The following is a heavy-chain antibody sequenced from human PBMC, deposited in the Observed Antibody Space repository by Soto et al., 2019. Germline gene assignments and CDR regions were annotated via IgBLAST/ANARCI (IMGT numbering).Heavy chain of an antibody. CDR3: ASGHDAYKVRY. Sequence: QVQLQESGPGLVKPSQTLSLTCTVSGGSISSGGTGSYWTWIRQLTGKGLEGIGYSYYTGNTYYNPSLKSRPTISIDTSENQFSLKLTSVTAADTAVYFCASGHDAYKVRYWGQGTLVTVSS. V-gene: IGHV4-31*03. CDR2: SYYTGNT. J-gene: IGHJ4*02. CDR1: GGSISSGGTGSY. D-gene: IGHD1-1*01.